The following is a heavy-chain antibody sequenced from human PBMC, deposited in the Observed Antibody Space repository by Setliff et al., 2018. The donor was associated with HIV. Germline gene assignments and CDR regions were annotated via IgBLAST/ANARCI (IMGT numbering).Heavy chain of an antibody. V-gene: IGHV5-51*01. CDR2: IFPGDSDT. CDR1: GYTFTDYW. CDR3: ARQDSISMSTPLNYYYYMDV. D-gene: IGHD3-16*01. Sequence: GESLKISCKASGYTFTDYWIGWVRQMPGKGLEWMGMIFPGDSDTRYDPAFQGQVTFSADKSTNSVYLQWSSLKASDAGMYFCARQDSISMSTPLNYYYYMDVWGKGTTVTVSS. J-gene: IGHJ6*04.